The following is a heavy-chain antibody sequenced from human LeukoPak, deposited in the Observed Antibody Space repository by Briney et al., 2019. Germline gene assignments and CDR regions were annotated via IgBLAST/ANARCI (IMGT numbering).Heavy chain of an antibody. V-gene: IGHV4-59*01. CDR1: GGSISSYY. CDR2: IYHGGST. CDR3: AGDSIAPWSGQDLYYFDY. D-gene: IGHD3-3*01. J-gene: IGHJ4*02. Sequence: PSETLSLTCTVSGGSISSYYWSWIRQPPGKGLEGIGYIYHGGSTNYNPSLKSRVTISVDTSKNQFSLKLSSVTAADTAVYYCAGDSIAPWSGQDLYYFDYWGQGTLVTVSS.